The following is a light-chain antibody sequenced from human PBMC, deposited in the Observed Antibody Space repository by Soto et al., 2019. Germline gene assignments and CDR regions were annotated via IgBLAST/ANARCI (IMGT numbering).Light chain of an antibody. CDR2: EGT. Sequence: QSVLTQPASVSGSPGQSITISCTGTPSNVGGYNLVSWYQQHPRRAPELIIYEGTQRPSGVSARFSGSKSGNTASLTISGLQADDEADYYCCSYAGNGYVFGTGTKLTVL. V-gene: IGLV2-23*01. CDR3: CSYAGNGYV. CDR1: PSNVGGYNL. J-gene: IGLJ1*01.